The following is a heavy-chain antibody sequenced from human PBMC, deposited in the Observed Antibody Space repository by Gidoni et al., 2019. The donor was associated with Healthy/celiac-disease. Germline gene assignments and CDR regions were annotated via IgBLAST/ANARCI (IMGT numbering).Heavy chain of an antibody. CDR3: ARGAPLSDFWSGYQGDY. Sequence: EVQLVESGGGLVQPGGSLRLAGAASGVTFSSYSMNWVRQAPGKGLAWVSDISSSSSTIYYADSVKGRFTISRDNAKNSLFLQMNRLRDADTAVYYCARGAPLSDFWSGYQGDYWGQGTLVTVSS. J-gene: IGHJ4*02. CDR1: GVTFSSYS. CDR2: ISSSSSTI. D-gene: IGHD3-3*01. V-gene: IGHV3-48*02.